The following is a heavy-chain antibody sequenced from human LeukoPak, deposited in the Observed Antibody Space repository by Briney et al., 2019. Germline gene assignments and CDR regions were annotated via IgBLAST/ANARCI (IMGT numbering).Heavy chain of an antibody. D-gene: IGHD3-10*01. CDR3: ASVRRGFGESSKYYAYYYMGV. V-gene: IGHV4-39*01. CDR2: IYYSGST. Sequence: PGGSLRLSCAASGFTFSSYAMSWVRQPPGKGLEWIGNIYYSGSTYYNPSLKSRVTISLNTSKNQFSLELISVTAADTAVYYCASVRRGFGESSKYYAYYYMGVWGKGTTVTSSS. J-gene: IGHJ6*03. CDR1: GFTFSSYA.